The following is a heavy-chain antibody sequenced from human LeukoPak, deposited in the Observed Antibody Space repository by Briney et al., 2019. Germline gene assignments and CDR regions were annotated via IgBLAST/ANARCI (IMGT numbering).Heavy chain of an antibody. J-gene: IGHJ4*02. V-gene: IGHV1-8*01. CDR1: GYTFTSYD. CDR2: MNPNSGNT. D-gene: IGHD4-17*01. Sequence: ASVKVSCKASGYTFTSYDINWVRQATGQGLEWMGWMNPNSGNTGYAQKFQGRVTMTRNTSISTAYMELSSLRSEDTAVYYCARVGRRVTTFDYWGQGTLVTVSS. CDR3: ARVGRRVTTFDY.